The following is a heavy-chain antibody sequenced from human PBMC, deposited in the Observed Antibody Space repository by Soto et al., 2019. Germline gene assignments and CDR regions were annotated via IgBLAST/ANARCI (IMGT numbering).Heavy chain of an antibody. V-gene: IGHV1-69*13. CDR3: ARANTAMATYYYYYGMDV. D-gene: IGHD5-18*01. CDR2: IIPIFGTA. CDR1: GGTFSSYA. J-gene: IGHJ6*02. Sequence: ASVKVSCKASGGTFSSYAISWVRQAPGQGLEWMGGIIPIFGTANYAQKFQGRVTITADESTSTAYMELSSLRSEDTAVYYCARANTAMATYYYYYGMDVWGQGTTVTVSS.